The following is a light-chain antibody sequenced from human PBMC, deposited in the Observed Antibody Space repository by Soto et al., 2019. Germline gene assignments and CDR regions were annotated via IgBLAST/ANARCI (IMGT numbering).Light chain of an antibody. V-gene: IGKV3-11*01. CDR3: QQRSNWPGMYT. Sequence: EIVLTQSPATLSLSPGERATLSCRASQSVSSYLAWYQQKPGQAPRLLIYDASNRATGIPARFSGSGSGTDFTLTISSRGPEDFAVYYCQQRSNWPGMYTFGQGTKLEIK. CDR1: QSVSSY. CDR2: DAS. J-gene: IGKJ2*01.